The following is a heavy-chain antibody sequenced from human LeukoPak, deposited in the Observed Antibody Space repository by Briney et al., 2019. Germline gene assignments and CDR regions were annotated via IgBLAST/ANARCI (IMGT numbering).Heavy chain of an antibody. CDR1: GYSFTSYW. CDR2: IYPGDSDT. J-gene: IGHJ5*02. V-gene: IGHV5-51*01. D-gene: IGHD2-2*01. CDR3: ARHGGGVAAAILGPPGDLDP. Sequence: GESLKISCKGSGYSFTSYWIGWVRQMPGKGLEWMGIIYPGDSDTRYSPSFQGQVTISADKSISTAYLQWSSLKASDTAMYYCARHGGGVAAAILGPPGDLDPWGQGTLVTVSS.